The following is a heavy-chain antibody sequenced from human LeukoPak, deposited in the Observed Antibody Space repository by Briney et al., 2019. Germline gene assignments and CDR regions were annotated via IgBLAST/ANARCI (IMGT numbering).Heavy chain of an antibody. Sequence: PGGSLRLSCAASGFTVSSNYMSWVRQAPGKGLEWVSVIYSGGSTYYADSVKGRFTISRDNSKNTLYLQMNSRRAEDTAVNYCASPSSGSLHFDYWGQGTLVTVSS. V-gene: IGHV3-66*01. CDR2: IYSGGST. CDR3: ASPSSGSLHFDY. J-gene: IGHJ4*02. CDR1: GFTVSSNY. D-gene: IGHD3-10*01.